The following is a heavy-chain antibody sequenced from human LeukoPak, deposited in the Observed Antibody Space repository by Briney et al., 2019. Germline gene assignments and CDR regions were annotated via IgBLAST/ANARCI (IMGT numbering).Heavy chain of an antibody. J-gene: IGHJ4*02. V-gene: IGHV1-18*01. CDR1: GYTYSDYG. Sequence: GASVNVSFKASGYTYSDYGISWVRQAPGQGLEWMGWISTYNGNTIYAEKLQGRVTMTTDTSTSTAYMELRSLRSDDTAVYYCARSMVRAVTQVASDYWGQGTLVTVSS. D-gene: IGHD3-10*01. CDR2: ISTYNGNT. CDR3: ARSMVRAVTQVASDY.